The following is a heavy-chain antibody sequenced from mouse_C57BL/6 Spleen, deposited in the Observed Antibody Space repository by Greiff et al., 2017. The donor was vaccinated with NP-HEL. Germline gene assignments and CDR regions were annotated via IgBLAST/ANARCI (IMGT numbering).Heavy chain of an antibody. V-gene: IGHV1-15*01. CDR3: TRPNYGSSYRYFDV. CDR1: GYTFTDYE. J-gene: IGHJ1*03. CDR2: IDPETGGT. Sequence: VKLQQSGAELVRPGASVTLSCKASGYTFTDYEMHWVKQTPVHGLEWIGAIDPETGGTAYNQKFKGKAILTADKSSSTAYMELRSLTSEDSAVYYCTRPNYGSSYRYFDVWGTGTTVTVSS. D-gene: IGHD1-1*01.